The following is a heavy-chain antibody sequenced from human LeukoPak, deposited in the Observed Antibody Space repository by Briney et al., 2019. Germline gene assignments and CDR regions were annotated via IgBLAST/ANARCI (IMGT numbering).Heavy chain of an antibody. J-gene: IGHJ4*02. Sequence: PGGSLRLSCAVSGFTFSNFAMSWVRQAPGKGLEWVSAISAGGDTTYYADSVKGRFTVSRDNSKNTLHLHMNSLTTEDTAVYYCAKDGLSVTIFGVVTPYFDYWGQGTLLTVPS. CDR3: AKDGLSVTIFGVVTPYFDY. D-gene: IGHD3-3*01. V-gene: IGHV3-23*01. CDR1: GFTFSNFA. CDR2: ISAGGDTT.